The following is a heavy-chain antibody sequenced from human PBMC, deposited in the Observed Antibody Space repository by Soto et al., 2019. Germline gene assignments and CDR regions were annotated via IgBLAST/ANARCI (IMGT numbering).Heavy chain of an antibody. D-gene: IGHD3-3*01. Sequence: SETLSLTCTVSGGSVSSGSYYWSWIRQPPGKGLEWIGYIYYSGSTNYNPSLKSRVTISVDTSKNQFSLKLSSVTAADTAVYYCATFWSGYYYFDYWGQGTLVTVSS. CDR3: ATFWSGYYYFDY. J-gene: IGHJ4*02. CDR1: GGSVSSGSYY. CDR2: IYYSGST. V-gene: IGHV4-61*01.